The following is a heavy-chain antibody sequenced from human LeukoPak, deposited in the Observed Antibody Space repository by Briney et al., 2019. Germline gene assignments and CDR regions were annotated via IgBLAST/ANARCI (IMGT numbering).Heavy chain of an antibody. CDR2: IIPIFGTA. CDR1: GYTFTSYG. D-gene: IGHD3-3*01. J-gene: IGHJ3*02. V-gene: IGHV1-69*13. Sequence: SVKVSCKTSGYTFTSYGISWVRQAPGQGLEWMGGIIPIFGTANYAQKFQGRVTITADESTSTAYMELSSLRSEDTAVYYCARGRFLEWLLSGAFDIWGQGTMVTVSS. CDR3: ARGRFLEWLLSGAFDI.